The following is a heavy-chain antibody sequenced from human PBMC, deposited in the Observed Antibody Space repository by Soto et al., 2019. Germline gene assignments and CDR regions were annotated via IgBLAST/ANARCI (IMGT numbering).Heavy chain of an antibody. D-gene: IGHD2-8*01. J-gene: IGHJ5*02. CDR3: ASERDGHNPNWFDL. CDR2: IYSGGST. Sequence: EVQVVETGGGLIQPGGSLRLSCAVSGFTVSSNYMSWVRQPPGKGPEWVSDIYSGGSTYYADSVKGRITISRDNSKNTPYLQMDSLRAEDTAVYYCASERDGHNPNWFDLWGQGTLVTVSS. CDR1: GFTVSSNY. V-gene: IGHV3-53*02.